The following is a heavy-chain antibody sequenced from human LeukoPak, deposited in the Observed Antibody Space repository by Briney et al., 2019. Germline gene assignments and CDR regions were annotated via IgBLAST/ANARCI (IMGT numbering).Heavy chain of an antibody. CDR3: ARDGYSSGWYDY. D-gene: IGHD6-19*01. CDR2: ITGSGGNT. V-gene: IGHV3-23*01. J-gene: IGHJ4*02. Sequence: GGSLRLSCAASGFTFSSHAMSWVRQAPGKGLEWVSAITGSGGNTYYADSVKGRFTISRDNSKNTLYLQMNSLRAADTAVYYCARDGYSSGWYDYWGQGTLVTVSS. CDR1: GFTFSSHA.